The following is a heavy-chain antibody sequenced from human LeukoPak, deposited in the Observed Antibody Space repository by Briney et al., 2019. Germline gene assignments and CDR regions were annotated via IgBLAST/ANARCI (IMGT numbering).Heavy chain of an antibody. V-gene: IGHV3-30-3*01. J-gene: IGHJ4*02. D-gene: IGHD5-12*01. CDR2: ISYDGSNK. CDR1: GFTFSSYA. CDR3: ARDRGMVAKSRYFDY. Sequence: GGSLRLSCAASGFTFSSYAMHWVRQAPGKGLEWVAVISYDGSNKYYADSVKGRFTISRDNSKNTLYLQMNSLRAEDTAVYYCARDRGMVAKSRYFDYWGQGTLVTVSS.